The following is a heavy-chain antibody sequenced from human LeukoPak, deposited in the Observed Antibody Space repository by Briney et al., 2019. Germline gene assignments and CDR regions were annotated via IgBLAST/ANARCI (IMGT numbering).Heavy chain of an antibody. D-gene: IGHD2-21*02. J-gene: IGHJ4*02. CDR1: GFTFSSYS. Sequence: PGGSLRLSCAASGFTFSSYSLNWVRQAPGKGLEWVSSISSSSSYIYYADSVKGRFTISRDNAKNSLYLQMNSLRAEDTAVYYCARPSYCGGDCYSEYYFDYWGQGTLVTVSS. CDR3: ARPSYCGGDCYSEYYFDY. CDR2: ISSSSSYI. V-gene: IGHV3-21*01.